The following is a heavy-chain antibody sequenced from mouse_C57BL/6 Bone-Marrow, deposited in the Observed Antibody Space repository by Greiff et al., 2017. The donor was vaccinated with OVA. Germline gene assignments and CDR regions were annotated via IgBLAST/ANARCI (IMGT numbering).Heavy chain of an antibody. V-gene: IGHV1-37*01. CDR3: ARKEEAGDYFDY. Sequence: EVQLQQSGPELVKPGASVKISCKASGYSFTGYFMNWVKQSHGRSLEWIGCINPYNGDTCYNQKFKGKATLTVDKSSSTAHMQLLSLTSEDFVVYYCARKEEAGDYFDYWGQGTPVTVSS. D-gene: IGHD4-1*01. CDR1: GYSFTGYF. J-gene: IGHJ2*01. CDR2: INPYNGDT.